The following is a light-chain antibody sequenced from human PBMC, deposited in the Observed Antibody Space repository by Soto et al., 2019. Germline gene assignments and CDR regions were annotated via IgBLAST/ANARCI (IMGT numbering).Light chain of an antibody. J-gene: IGKJ3*01. CDR1: QAIRNF. V-gene: IGKV1-27*01. CDR2: AAS. CDR3: QNYSSVPV. Sequence: DIQMTQSPTSLSASVGDIVTITCRASQAIRNFVAWYQQKPGKAPKLLIYAASTLQSGVPSRFSGSGSGTDFTLTINSLQHEDVATYSCQNYSSVPVFGPGTKVEIK.